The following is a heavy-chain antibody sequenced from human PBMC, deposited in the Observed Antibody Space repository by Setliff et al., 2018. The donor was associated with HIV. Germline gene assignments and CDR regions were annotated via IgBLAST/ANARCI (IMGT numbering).Heavy chain of an antibody. CDR3: ARGGRSLAAQTWFDP. CDR2: INHSGST. D-gene: IGHD6-6*01. V-gene: IGHV4-34*01. J-gene: IGHJ5*02. CDR1: GGSFSDYY. Sequence: SETLSLTCAVYGGSFSDYYWSWIRQTPGKGLEWIGEINHSGSTNYNPSLKSRVTISVDTSKNQFSLKLSSVTAADTAVYYCARGGRSLAAQTWFDPWGQGTLVTVSS.